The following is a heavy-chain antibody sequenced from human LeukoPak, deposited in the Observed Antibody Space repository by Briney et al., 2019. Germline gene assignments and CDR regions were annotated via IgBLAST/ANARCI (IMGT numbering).Heavy chain of an antibody. CDR2: IYHSGST. D-gene: IGHD5-12*01. J-gene: IGHJ3*02. CDR3: ARLAPLGGLRGDAFDI. V-gene: IGHV4-38-2*01. CDR1: GYSISSGYY. Sequence: KTSETLSLTCAVSGYSISSGYYWGWIRQPPGKGLEWIGSIYHSGSTYYNPSLKSRVTISVDTSKNQFSLKLSSVTAADTAVYYCARLAPLGGLRGDAFDIWGQGTMVTVSS.